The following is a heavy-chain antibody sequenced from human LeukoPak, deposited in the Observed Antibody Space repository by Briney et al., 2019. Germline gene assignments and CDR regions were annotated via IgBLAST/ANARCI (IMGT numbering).Heavy chain of an antibody. V-gene: IGHV3-23*01. CDR1: GFTFSSYA. CDR2: ISGSGGST. J-gene: IGHJ4*02. Sequence: GGSLRLSCAASGFTFSSYAMSWVRQAPGKGLEWVSAISGSGGSTYYADSVKGRFTISRDNSKDTLYLQMNSLRAEDTAVYYCAKVRELGPVYYFDYWGQGTLVTVSS. D-gene: IGHD7-27*01. CDR3: AKVRELGPVYYFDY.